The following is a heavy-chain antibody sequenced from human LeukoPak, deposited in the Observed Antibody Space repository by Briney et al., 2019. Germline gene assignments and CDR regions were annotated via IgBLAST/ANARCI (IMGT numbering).Heavy chain of an antibody. Sequence: GGSLRLSCAASGFTFSDYHMSWIRQAPGKGLEWVSAISGSGYSTSYADSVKGRFTISRDNAKNSLYLQMNSLRAEDTAVYYCARETIAAAGKAFDPWGQGTLVTVSS. J-gene: IGHJ5*02. CDR3: ARETIAAAGKAFDP. D-gene: IGHD6-13*01. V-gene: IGHV3-11*06. CDR2: ISGSGYST. CDR1: GFTFSDYH.